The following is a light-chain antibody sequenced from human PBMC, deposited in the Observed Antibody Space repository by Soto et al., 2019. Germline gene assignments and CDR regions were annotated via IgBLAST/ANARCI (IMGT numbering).Light chain of an antibody. CDR1: SSDVGRYHL. CDR3: CSYAGGTSVV. Sequence: QSVLTQPASVSGSPGQSITISCTGTSSDVGRYHLVSWYQQHSGKAPKLMIFEDTERPSGVSNRFSGSKSGNTASLTISGLQTEDEADYYCCSYAGGTSVVFGGGTKVTVL. CDR2: EDT. V-gene: IGLV2-23*01. J-gene: IGLJ2*01.